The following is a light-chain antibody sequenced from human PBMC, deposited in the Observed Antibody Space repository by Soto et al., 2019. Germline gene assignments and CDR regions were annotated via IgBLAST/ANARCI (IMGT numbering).Light chain of an antibody. V-gene: IGKV1-39*01. CDR1: QNINNF. J-gene: IGKJ4*01. CDR3: HQSFSLPLT. CDR2: GAS. Sequence: DVHMTQSPSSLSAPVGDRVTLTCRASQNINNFLNWYQQRPGKAPKLLIFGASTLQNGVPTRFSGSGSGTRFTHTISNLQHEAFATYYCHQSFSLPLTFGGGTKVEI.